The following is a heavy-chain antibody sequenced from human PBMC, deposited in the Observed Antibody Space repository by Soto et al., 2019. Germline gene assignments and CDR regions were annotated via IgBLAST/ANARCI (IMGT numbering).Heavy chain of an antibody. J-gene: IGHJ4*02. Sequence: GGSLRLSCAASGFTFSSYSMNWVRQAPGKGLEWVSSISSSSSYIYYADSVKGRFTISRDNAKNSLYLQMNSLRAEDTAVYYCARSKRTVTPFLDYWGQGTLVTVSS. CDR3: ARSKRTVTPFLDY. D-gene: IGHD4-17*01. CDR2: ISSSSSYI. V-gene: IGHV3-21*01. CDR1: GFTFSSYS.